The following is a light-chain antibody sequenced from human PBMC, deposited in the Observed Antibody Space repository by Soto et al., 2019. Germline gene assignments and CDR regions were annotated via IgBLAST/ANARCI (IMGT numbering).Light chain of an antibody. Sequence: IPMTQSPSPLSASVGDRVTITCRASQSISSALGWYQQKPGKAPKLLIYAASSLESGVPSRFSGSGSGTEFTLTISSLQPDDFATYYCQQDDSYPLTFGGGTTVEIK. CDR2: AAS. CDR1: QSISSA. V-gene: IGKV1-5*01. CDR3: QQDDSYPLT. J-gene: IGKJ4*01.